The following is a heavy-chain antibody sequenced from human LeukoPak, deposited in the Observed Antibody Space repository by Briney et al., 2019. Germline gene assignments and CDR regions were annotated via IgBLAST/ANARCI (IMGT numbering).Heavy chain of an antibody. CDR3: ARDDAGPPWASRDNAFDI. Sequence: GGSLRLSCAASGFTFSDYYMSWIRQAPGKGLEWVSYISSSGSTIYYADSVKGRFTISRDNSKNTLYLQMNSLRAEDTAVYYCARDDAGPPWASRDNAFDIWGQGTMVTVSS. CDR1: GFTFSDYY. D-gene: IGHD3-10*01. V-gene: IGHV3-11*04. CDR2: ISSSGSTI. J-gene: IGHJ3*02.